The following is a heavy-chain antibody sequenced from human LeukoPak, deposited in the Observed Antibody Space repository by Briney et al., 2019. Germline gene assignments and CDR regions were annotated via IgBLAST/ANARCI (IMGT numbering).Heavy chain of an antibody. J-gene: IGHJ6*03. D-gene: IGHD2-2*01. Sequence: PGGSLRLSCAASGFTFSDYYMSWIRQAPGKGLEWVSYISSSGSTIYYADSVKGRFTISKDNAKNSLYLQMNSLRAEDTAVYYCARDPQKVPAVYYMDVWGKGTTVTVSS. CDR3: ARDPQKVPAVYYMDV. CDR1: GFTFSDYY. V-gene: IGHV3-11*04. CDR2: ISSSGSTI.